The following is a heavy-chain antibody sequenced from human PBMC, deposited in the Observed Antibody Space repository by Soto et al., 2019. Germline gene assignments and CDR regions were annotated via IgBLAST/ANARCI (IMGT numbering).Heavy chain of an antibody. CDR1: GFSLSTSGVG. D-gene: IGHD1-26*01. V-gene: IGHV2-5*02. Sequence: QITLKESGPTLMKPTQTLTLTCTFSGFSLSTSGVGVGWIRQPPGKALEWLALIYWDDDKRYSPSLKSRLTITKDTSKDQVVLTMTNMDPVDTTTYYCAYRQKLGNGYYGDYWGQGTLVTVSS. CDR3: AYRQKLGNGYYGDY. J-gene: IGHJ4*02. CDR2: IYWDDDK.